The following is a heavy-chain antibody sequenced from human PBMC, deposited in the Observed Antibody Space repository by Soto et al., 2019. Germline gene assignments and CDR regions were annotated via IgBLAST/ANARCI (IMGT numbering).Heavy chain of an antibody. D-gene: IGHD2-15*01. CDR3: ARSGYCSGGSCYSGLAY. CDR2: INAGNGNT. V-gene: IGHV1-3*01. CDR1: GYTFTSYA. J-gene: IGHJ4*02. Sequence: QVQLVQSGAEVKKPGASVKVSCKASGYTFTSYAMHWVRQAPGQRLESMVWINAGNGNTKYSQKFQGRVTSTRDTSASTAYMELGSLRSEDTAVYYCARSGYCSGGSCYSGLAYWGQVTLVTVTS.